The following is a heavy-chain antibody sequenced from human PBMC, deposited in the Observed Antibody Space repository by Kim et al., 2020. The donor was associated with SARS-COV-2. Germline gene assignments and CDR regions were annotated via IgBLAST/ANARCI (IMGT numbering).Heavy chain of an antibody. CDR3: ARGFPAAAKYYFDY. J-gene: IGHJ4*02. Sequence: YTYYAGTVKGRFTIARDNAKNSLYLQMNSLRAEDTAVYYCARGFPAAAKYYFDYWGQGTLVTVSS. D-gene: IGHD2-2*01. V-gene: IGHV3-21*01. CDR2: YT.